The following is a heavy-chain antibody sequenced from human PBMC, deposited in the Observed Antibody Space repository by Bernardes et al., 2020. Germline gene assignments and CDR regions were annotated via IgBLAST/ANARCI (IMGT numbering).Heavy chain of an antibody. CDR3: AKGPAARYCSSTRCYGNWFDP. CDR1: GFTFSHYA. V-gene: IGHV3-23*01. CDR2: ISVSGGST. D-gene: IGHD2-2*01. J-gene: IGHJ5*02. Sequence: TGPCAVSGFTFSHYAMSWVRTAPGKGLEWVSGISVSGGSTYYADSVKGRFTISRDNSKNTLFLQTNSLRAEDTAVYYCAKGPAARYCSSTRCYGNWFDPWGQGTLVTVSS.